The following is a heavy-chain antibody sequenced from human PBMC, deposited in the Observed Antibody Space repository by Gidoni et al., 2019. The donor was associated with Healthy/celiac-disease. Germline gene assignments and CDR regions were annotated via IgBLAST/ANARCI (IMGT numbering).Heavy chain of an antibody. CDR3: AKHFWSGYPPYYYYYMDV. Sequence: EVQLLESGGGLVQPGGSLRLSCAASGFHFSRYAMSWVRQAPGKGLEWVSAISGSGGSTYYADSVKGRFTISRDNSKNTLYLQMNSLRAEDTAVYYCAKHFWSGYPPYYYYYMDVWGKGTTVTVSS. J-gene: IGHJ6*03. D-gene: IGHD3-3*02. CDR2: ISGSGGST. V-gene: IGHV3-23*01. CDR1: GFHFSRYA.